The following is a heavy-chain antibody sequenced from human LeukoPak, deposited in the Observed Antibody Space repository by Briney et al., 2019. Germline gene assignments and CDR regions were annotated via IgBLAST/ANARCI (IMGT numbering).Heavy chain of an antibody. CDR2: IIPIFGTA. D-gene: IGHD3-3*01. CDR3: AILGSAIFGVVDY. Sequence: ASVKVSCKASGGTFSSYAISWVRQAPGQGLEWMGGIIPIFGTANYAQKFQGRVTITTDESTSTAYMELSSLRSEDTAVYYCAILGSAIFGVVDYWGQGTLVTVSS. J-gene: IGHJ4*02. CDR1: GGTFSSYA. V-gene: IGHV1-69*05.